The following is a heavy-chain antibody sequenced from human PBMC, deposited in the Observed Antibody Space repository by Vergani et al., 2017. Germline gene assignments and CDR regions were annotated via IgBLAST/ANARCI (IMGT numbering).Heavy chain of an antibody. CDR1: GGSISSGGYS. D-gene: IGHD6-19*01. Sequence: QLQLQESGSGLVKPSQTLSLTCAVSGGSISSGGYSWSWIRQPPGKGLEWIGYIYHSGSTYYNPTLKSQVTISVYRSKNQFSLTLGSVAAADTAVYYCARDRLGWYFDLWGRGTLVTVSS. CDR2: IYHSGST. CDR3: ARDRLGWYFDL. V-gene: IGHV4-30-2*01. J-gene: IGHJ2*01.